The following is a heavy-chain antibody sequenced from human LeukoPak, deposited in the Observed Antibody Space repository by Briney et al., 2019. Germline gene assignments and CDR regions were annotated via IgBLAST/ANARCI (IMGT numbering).Heavy chain of an antibody. D-gene: IGHD2-15*01. V-gene: IGHV3-21*01. J-gene: IGHJ5*02. Sequence: GESLRLSCAASGFTFSSYSMNWVRQAPGKGLEWVSSISSSSYIYYADSVKGRFTISRDNAKNSLYLQMNSLRAEDTAVYYCAMGAYCSSGSCPLGRWFDPWGQGTLVTVSS. CDR1: GFTFSSYS. CDR3: AMGAYCSSGSCPLGRWFDP. CDR2: ISSSSYI.